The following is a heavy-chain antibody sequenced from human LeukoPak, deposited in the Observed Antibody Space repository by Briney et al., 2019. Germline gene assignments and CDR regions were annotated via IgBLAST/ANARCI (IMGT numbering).Heavy chain of an antibody. CDR3: ARETGWTSRSYYFDN. J-gene: IGHJ4*02. CDR1: GFTVSDNY. Sequence: GGSLSLSCAASGFTVSDNYMSWVRQAPGKGLGWVSVIYSGGSTYYADSVKGRFTISRDNSKNTLYLQMNSLRAEDTAVYYCARETGWTSRSYYFDNWGQGTLVTVSS. D-gene: IGHD3/OR15-3a*01. CDR2: IYSGGST. V-gene: IGHV3-66*01.